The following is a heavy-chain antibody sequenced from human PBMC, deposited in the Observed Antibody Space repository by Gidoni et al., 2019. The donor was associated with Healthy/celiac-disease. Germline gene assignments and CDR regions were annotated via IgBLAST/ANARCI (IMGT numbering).Heavy chain of an antibody. CDR1: GGSISSSSYY. D-gene: IGHD3-22*01. Sequence: QLQLQESGPGLVKPSETLSLTCTVSGGSISSSSYYWGWIRQPPGKGLEWIGSIYYSGSTYYNPSLKSRVTISVDTSKNQFSLKLSSVTAADTAVYYCARGGYYDSSGYGNWFDPWGQGTLVTVSS. V-gene: IGHV4-39*01. J-gene: IGHJ5*02. CDR3: ARGGYYDSSGYGNWFDP. CDR2: IYYSGST.